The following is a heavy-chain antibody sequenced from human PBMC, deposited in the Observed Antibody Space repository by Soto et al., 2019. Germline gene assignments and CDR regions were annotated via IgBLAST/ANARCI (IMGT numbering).Heavy chain of an antibody. V-gene: IGHV3-33*01. J-gene: IGHJ6*02. Sequence: GGSLRLSCAASGFTFSSYGMHWVRQAPGKGLEWVAVIWYDGSNKYYADSVKDRFTISRDNSKNTLYLQMNSLRAEDTAVYYCARDRANRGYYYYYGMDVWGQGTTVTVSS. CDR2: IWYDGSNK. CDR1: GFTFSSYG. CDR3: ARDRANRGYYYYYGMDV.